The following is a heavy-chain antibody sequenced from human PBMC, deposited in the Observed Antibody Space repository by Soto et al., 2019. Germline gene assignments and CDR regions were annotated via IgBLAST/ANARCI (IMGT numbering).Heavy chain of an antibody. D-gene: IGHD2-2*01. CDR1: GFTFNNYA. V-gene: IGHV3-23*01. CDR2: ITGTGGST. Sequence: GGSLRLSCAASGFTFNNYAMSWVRQAPGPGLEWVSAITGTGGSTYHADSVKGRFTISRDNSKNTLYLQMDSLRAEDTAVYYCAKGSSTSRPYYFDYWGQGTLVTVSS. CDR3: AKGSSTSRPYYFDY. J-gene: IGHJ4*02.